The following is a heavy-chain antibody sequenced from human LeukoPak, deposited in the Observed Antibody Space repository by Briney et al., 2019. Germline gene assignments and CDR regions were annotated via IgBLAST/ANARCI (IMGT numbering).Heavy chain of an antibody. V-gene: IGHV4-34*01. CDR2: INHSGST. D-gene: IGHD5-12*01. J-gene: IGHJ6*01. CDR3: ARGWEWLRFWDV. Sequence: PSETLSLTCAVYGGSFSGYYWSWIRQPPGKGLEWIGEINHSGSTNYNPSLKSRVTISVDTSKNQFSLKLSSVTAADTAVYYCARGWEWLRFWDVWGKGPRSPSPQ. CDR1: GGSFSGYY.